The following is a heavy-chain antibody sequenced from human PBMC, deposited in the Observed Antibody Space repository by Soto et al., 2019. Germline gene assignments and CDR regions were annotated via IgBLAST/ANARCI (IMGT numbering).Heavy chain of an antibody. CDR2: IIPIFGTA. D-gene: IGHD5-18*01. Sequence: SVRVSCKASGGTFSSYAISWVRQAPGQGLGWMGGIIPIFGTANYAQKFQGRVTITADESTSTAYMELSSLRSEDTAVYYCVAGYSYGHWYFDLWGRGTLVTVSS. J-gene: IGHJ2*01. CDR1: GGTFSSYA. CDR3: VAGYSYGHWYFDL. V-gene: IGHV1-69*13.